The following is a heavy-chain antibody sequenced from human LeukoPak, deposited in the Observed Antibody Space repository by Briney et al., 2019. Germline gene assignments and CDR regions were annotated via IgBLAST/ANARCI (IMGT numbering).Heavy chain of an antibody. CDR1: GFTFRNYV. Sequence: GGSLRLSCAASGFTFRNYVMNWVRQAPGKGLEWVSAIGGTDGTTFYAAFVKGRFTISRDNSRNTLYLQMNSLRAEYTAVYYCMKRIDGAGSYYIDFWGQGTVVTVSS. CDR3: MKRIDGAGSYYIDF. V-gene: IGHV3-23*01. CDR2: IGGTDGTT. D-gene: IGHD3-10*01. J-gene: IGHJ4*02.